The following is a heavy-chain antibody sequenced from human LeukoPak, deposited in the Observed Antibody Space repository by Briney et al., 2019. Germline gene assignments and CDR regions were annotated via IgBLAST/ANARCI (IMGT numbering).Heavy chain of an antibody. J-gene: IGHJ4*02. V-gene: IGHV3-23*01. CDR2: ISGSGGST. CDR3: AKDYDFWSGYFGY. CDR1: GFTFSNYW. Sequence: GGSLRLSCAASGFTFSNYWMHWVRQAPGKGLEWVSAISGSGGSTYYADSVKGRFTISRDNSKNTLYLQMNSLRAEDTAVYYCAKDYDFWSGYFGYWGQGTLVTVPS. D-gene: IGHD3-3*01.